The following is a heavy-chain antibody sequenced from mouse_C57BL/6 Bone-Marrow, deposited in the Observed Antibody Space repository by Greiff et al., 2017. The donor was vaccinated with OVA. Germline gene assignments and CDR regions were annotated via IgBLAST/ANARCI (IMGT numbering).Heavy chain of an antibody. J-gene: IGHJ2*01. V-gene: IGHV5-4*01. CDR2: ISDGGSYT. CDR3: AGEGDYYGSSEDYFDY. CDR1: GFTFSSYA. Sequence: EVMLVESGGGLVKPGGSLKLSCAASGFTFSSYAMSWVRQTPEKRLEWVATISDGGSYTYYPDNVKGRFTISRDNAKNNLYLQMSHLKSEDTAMYYCAGEGDYYGSSEDYFDYWGQGTTLTVSS. D-gene: IGHD1-1*01.